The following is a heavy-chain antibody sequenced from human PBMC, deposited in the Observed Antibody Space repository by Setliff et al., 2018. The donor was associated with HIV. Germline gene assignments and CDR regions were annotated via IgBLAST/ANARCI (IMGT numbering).Heavy chain of an antibody. CDR3: AREIPYSYGGRGHPL. Sequence: PSETLSLTCTVSGGSISSYYWSWIRQPPGKGLEWIGYIYTSGSTNYNPSLKSRVTISVDTSKNQFSLKLNSVTAADTAVYYCAREIPYSYGGRGHPLWGQGTLVTVSS. D-gene: IGHD3-22*01. J-gene: IGHJ4*02. V-gene: IGHV4-4*09. CDR1: GGSISSYY. CDR2: IYTSGST.